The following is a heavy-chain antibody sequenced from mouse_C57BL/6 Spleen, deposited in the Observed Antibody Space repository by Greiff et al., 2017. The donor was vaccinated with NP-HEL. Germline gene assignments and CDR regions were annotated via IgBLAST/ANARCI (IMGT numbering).Heavy chain of an antibody. D-gene: IGHD1-1*01. CDR2: IWGVGST. CDR1: GFSLTSYC. CDR3: ASSTYYGSSIFAY. J-gene: IGHJ3*01. V-gene: IGHV2-6*01. Sequence: LVESGPGLVAPSQSLSITCTVSGFSLTSYCVDWVRQSPGKGLEWLGVIWGVGSTNYNSALKSRLSISKDNSKSQVFLKMNSLQTDDTAMYYCASSTYYGSSIFAYWGQGTLVTVSA.